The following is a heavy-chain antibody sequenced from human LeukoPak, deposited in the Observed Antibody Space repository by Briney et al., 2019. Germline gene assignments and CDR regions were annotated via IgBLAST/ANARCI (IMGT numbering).Heavy chain of an antibody. J-gene: IGHJ4*02. Sequence: PGGSLRLSCAASGLTFSSYAMSWVRQVPGKGLEWVSSITGSGGLTYYADSVKGRFTISRDNSKNTLYLQMNSLRAEDTAVYYCAKVLAAAAGDDDYWGQGTLVTVSS. CDR1: GLTFSSYA. CDR3: AKVLAAAAGDDDY. CDR2: ITGSGGLT. V-gene: IGHV3-23*01. D-gene: IGHD6-13*01.